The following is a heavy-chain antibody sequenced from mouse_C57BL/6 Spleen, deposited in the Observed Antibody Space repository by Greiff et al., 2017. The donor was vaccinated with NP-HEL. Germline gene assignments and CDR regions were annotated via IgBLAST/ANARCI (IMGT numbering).Heavy chain of an antibody. V-gene: IGHV1-50*01. CDR1: GYTFTSYW. J-gene: IGHJ2*01. Sequence: VQLQQSGAELVKPGASVKLSCKASGYTFTSYWMQWVKQRPGQGLEWIGEIDPSDSYTNYNQKFKGKATLTVDTSSSTAYMQLSSLTSEDSAVYYCARGVYDGYYGYWGQGTTLTVSS. D-gene: IGHD2-3*01. CDR3: ARGVYDGYYGY. CDR2: IDPSDSYT.